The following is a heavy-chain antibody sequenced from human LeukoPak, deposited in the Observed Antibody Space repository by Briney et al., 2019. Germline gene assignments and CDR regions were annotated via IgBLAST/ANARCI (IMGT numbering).Heavy chain of an antibody. V-gene: IGHV3-23*01. CDR2: ISGTGSTS. D-gene: IGHD7-27*01. J-gene: IGHJ4*02. CDR1: GFTFSISA. Sequence: GGSLRLSCAASGFTFSISAMSWVRQAPGKGLEWVSVISGTGSTSYYADSVKGRFTISRDNSKNTLYLQMNSLRAEDTAGYYCAKNGATWGSRYFDYWGQGTLVTVSS. CDR3: AKNGATWGSRYFDY.